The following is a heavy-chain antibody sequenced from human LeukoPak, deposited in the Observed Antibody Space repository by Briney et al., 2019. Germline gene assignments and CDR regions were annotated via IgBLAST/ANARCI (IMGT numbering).Heavy chain of an antibody. D-gene: IGHD4-23*01. V-gene: IGHV1-18*01. J-gene: IGHJ1*01. CDR2: ISAYNGNT. CDR1: GYTFTSYT. CDR3: ARDKAVTTEVTQHFQH. Sequence: ASVKVSCKASGYTFTSYTISWVRQAPGQGLEWMGWISAYNGNTNYAQKLQGRVTMTTDTSTSTAYMELRSLRSDDAAVYYCARDKAVTTEVTQHFQHWGQGTLVTVSS.